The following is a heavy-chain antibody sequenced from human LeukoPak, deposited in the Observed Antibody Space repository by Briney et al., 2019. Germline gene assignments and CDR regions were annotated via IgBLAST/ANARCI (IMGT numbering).Heavy chain of an antibody. CDR2: ISYDGSNK. CDR1: GFTFTIFG. CDR3: AKDDYGDPFDY. D-gene: IGHD4-17*01. Sequence: GGSLRLSCAASGFTFTIFGLNWVRQAPGKGPEWVAVISYDGSNKYYADSVKGRFTISRDNSKNTLYLQMNSLRAEDTAVYYCAKDDYGDPFDYWGQGTLVTVSS. J-gene: IGHJ4*02. V-gene: IGHV3-30*18.